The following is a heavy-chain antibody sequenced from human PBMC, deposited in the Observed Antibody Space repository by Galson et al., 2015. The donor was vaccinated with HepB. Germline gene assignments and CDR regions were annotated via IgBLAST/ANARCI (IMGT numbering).Heavy chain of an antibody. CDR2: IRSSGGSHV. D-gene: IGHD6-13*01. J-gene: IGHJ4*02. CDR1: GFNFNIYT. V-gene: IGHV3-21*01. CDR3: ARVVYSTSEDFWDY. Sequence: SLRLSCAAFGFNFNIYTMNWVRQAPGKGLEWVSTIRSSGGSHVFYADSVKGRFTISRDNARNSLYLQMNSLRAEDTAVYYCARVVYSTSEDFWDYWGQGTLVTVSS.